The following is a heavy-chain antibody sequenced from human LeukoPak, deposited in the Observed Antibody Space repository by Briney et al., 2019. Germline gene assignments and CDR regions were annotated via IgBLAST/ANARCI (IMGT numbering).Heavy chain of an antibody. J-gene: IGHJ4*02. CDR3: AKGYCRGISCYSDY. D-gene: IGHD2-2*02. CDR1: GLTFGNYG. CDR2: IGGSGSTT. V-gene: IGHV3-23*01. Sequence: GGSLRLSCVVSGLTFGNYGMNWVRQAPGKGLEWVSSIGGSGSTTYYADSVRGRFTISRDNSKNSMFLQMSSLRAEDTAVYYCAKGYCRGISCYSDYWGQGTLVTVSS.